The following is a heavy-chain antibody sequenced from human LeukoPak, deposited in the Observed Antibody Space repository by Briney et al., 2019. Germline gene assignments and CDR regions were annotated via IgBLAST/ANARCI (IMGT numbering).Heavy chain of an antibody. CDR1: GYTFTGYY. CDR3: ASSPGGQQLYGY. V-gene: IGHV1-2*06. J-gene: IGHJ4*02. Sequence: ASVTVSCTASGYTFTGYYMHWVRQAPGQGLEWMGRINPNSGGTNYAQKFQGRVTMTRDTSISTAYMELSRLRSDDTAVYYCASSPGGQQLYGYWGQGTLVTVSS. D-gene: IGHD6-13*01. CDR2: INPNSGGT.